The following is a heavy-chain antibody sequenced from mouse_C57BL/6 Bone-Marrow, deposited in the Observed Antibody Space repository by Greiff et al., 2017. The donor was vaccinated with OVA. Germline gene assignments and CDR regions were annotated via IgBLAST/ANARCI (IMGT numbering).Heavy chain of an antibody. V-gene: IGHV1-80*01. J-gene: IGHJ2*01. CDR3: AGWYYYGSSFDY. CDR2: IYPGDGDT. D-gene: IGHD1-1*01. CDR1: GYAFSSYW. Sequence: HVQLQQSGAELVKPGASVKISCKASGYAFSSYWMNWVKQRPGKGLEWIGQIYPGDGDTYYNGKFTGKATLTADKSSSTAYMQLRSLTSEDSAVYFCAGWYYYGSSFDYWGQGTTLTVSS.